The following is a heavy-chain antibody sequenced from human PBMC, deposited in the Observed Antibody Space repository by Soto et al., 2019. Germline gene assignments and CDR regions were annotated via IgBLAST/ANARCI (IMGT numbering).Heavy chain of an antibody. D-gene: IGHD3-10*01. J-gene: IGHJ4*02. CDR3: AIALNPSSGPGSLSGYFDY. CDR1: GYFYNYYY. V-gene: IGHV1-2*02. Sequence: SVKVSRKDFGYFYNYYYIHWVRQAPGQGPERMGWINPKDGGTKYAQKFQGRVTMTRDTFITTAYMEMSGLRSDDTAVYFCAIALNPSSGPGSLSGYFDYWGQGCLVTVSS. CDR2: INPKDGGT.